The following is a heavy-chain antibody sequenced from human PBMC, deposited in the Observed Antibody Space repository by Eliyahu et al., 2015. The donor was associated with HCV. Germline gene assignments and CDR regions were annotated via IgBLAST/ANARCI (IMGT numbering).Heavy chain of an antibody. D-gene: IGHD4-17*01. CDR3: ARDYDGDYYPSAFDI. V-gene: IGHV3-48*03. J-gene: IGHJ3*02. Sequence: EVQLVESGGGLVXPGGSLRXSCAASGXTFSSYEMNWVRQAPGXGLEWVSYISSSGSTIYFADSVKGRFTISRDNAKNSLYLQMNSLRAEDTAVYYCARDYDGDYYPSAFDIWGQGTMVTVSS. CDR1: GXTFSSYE. CDR2: ISSSGSTI.